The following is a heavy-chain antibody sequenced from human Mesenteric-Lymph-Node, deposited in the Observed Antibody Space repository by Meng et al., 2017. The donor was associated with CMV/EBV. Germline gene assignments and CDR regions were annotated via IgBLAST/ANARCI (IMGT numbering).Heavy chain of an antibody. CDR2: IKQDGSEK. CDR3: ARLNWNYVYYFDY. J-gene: IGHJ4*02. Sequence: GGSLRLSCAASGFTFSSYWMSWVRQAPGKGLEWVANIKQDGSEKYYVDSVKGRFTISRDSAKNSLYLQMNSLRAEDTAVYYCARLNWNYVYYFDYWGQGTLVTVSS. CDR1: GFTFSSYW. D-gene: IGHD1-7*01. V-gene: IGHV3-7*01.